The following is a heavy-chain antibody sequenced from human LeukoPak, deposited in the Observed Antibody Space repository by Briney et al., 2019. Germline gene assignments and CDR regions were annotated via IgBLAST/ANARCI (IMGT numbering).Heavy chain of an antibody. CDR1: GGSISSYY. V-gene: IGHV4-34*01. CDR2: INHSGST. Sequence: PSETLSLTCTVSGGSISSYYWSWIRQPPGKGLEWIGEINHSGSTNYNPSLKSRVTISVDTSKNQFFLKLSSVTAADTAVYYCARRAYYGSGSSLGWFDPWGQGTLVTVSS. D-gene: IGHD3-10*01. CDR3: ARRAYYGSGSSLGWFDP. J-gene: IGHJ5*02.